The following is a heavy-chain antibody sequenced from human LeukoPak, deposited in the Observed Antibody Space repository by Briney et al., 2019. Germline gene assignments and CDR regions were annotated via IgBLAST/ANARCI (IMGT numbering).Heavy chain of an antibody. D-gene: IGHD3-22*01. CDR3: AKGYYYDSSGYLDY. V-gene: IGHV3-23*01. CDR2: ISGSGGST. CDR1: GCTFSSYA. Sequence: GGSLRLSCAASGCTFSSYAMSWVRQAPGKGLEWVSAISGSGGSTYYADSVKGRFTISRDNSKNTLYLQMNSLRAEDTAVYYCAKGYYYDSSGYLDYWGQGTLVTVSS. J-gene: IGHJ4*02.